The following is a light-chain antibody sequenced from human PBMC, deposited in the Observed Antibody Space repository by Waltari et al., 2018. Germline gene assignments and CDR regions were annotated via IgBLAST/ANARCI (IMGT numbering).Light chain of an antibody. J-gene: IGLJ2*01. CDR3: TSFTSSSTIV. Sequence: QSALTQPASVSGSPGQLITISCTGSSSDVGGYNYVSWYQQHPGKAPKLIISDVNKRPSGVSNRFSGSKSDNTASLTISGLQAEDEAHYYCTSFTSSSTIVFGGGTKLTVL. CDR1: SSDVGGYNY. CDR2: DVN. V-gene: IGLV2-14*03.